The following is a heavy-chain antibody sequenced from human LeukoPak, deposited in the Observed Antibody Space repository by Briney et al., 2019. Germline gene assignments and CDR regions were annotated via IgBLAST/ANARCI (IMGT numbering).Heavy chain of an antibody. Sequence: SVKVSCKASGGTFRSYAINWVRQAPGEGLEWMGRIIPMVSLTNYAQKLQGRVTIAADKSTSTVYMELSSLRSEDTAVCYCATYNVDYYDTSDGMDVWGQGTTVTVSS. J-gene: IGHJ6*02. CDR3: ATYNVDYYDTSDGMDV. D-gene: IGHD3-22*01. CDR1: GGTFRSYA. V-gene: IGHV1-69*04. CDR2: IIPMVSLT.